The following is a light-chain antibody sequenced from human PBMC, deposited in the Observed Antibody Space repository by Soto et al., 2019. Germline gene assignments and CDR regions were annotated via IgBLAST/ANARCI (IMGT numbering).Light chain of an antibody. CDR2: GAP. CDR3: QQFGGTPWT. V-gene: IGKV3-15*01. Sequence: EIVMAQSPAAVSVTTQERATLSCRASQSVSSNLAWCHQKPGQAPRLLIYGAPTRATGSLARFSGGGSGADFILTISRLEPEDFAVYYCQQFGGTPWTFGQGTKVDIK. J-gene: IGKJ1*01. CDR1: QSVSSN.